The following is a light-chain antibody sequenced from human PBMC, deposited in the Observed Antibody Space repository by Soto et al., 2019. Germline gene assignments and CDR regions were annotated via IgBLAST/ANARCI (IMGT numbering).Light chain of an antibody. Sequence: QSVLTQPPSASGTPGQRVTISCSGSSSNIGSNTVNWYQQLPGTAPKLLIYSNNQRPSGVPDRFSDSKSGTSASLAISGLQSEDEDDYYCAAWDDSLNSYVFGTGTKLTVL. V-gene: IGLV1-44*01. J-gene: IGLJ1*01. CDR3: AAWDDSLNSYV. CDR2: SNN. CDR1: SSNIGSNT.